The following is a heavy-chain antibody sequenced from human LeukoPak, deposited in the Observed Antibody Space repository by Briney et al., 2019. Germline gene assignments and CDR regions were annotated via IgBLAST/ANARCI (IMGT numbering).Heavy chain of an antibody. CDR2: ISGSSDNI. CDR1: GFTFSTYS. CDR3: VACTGGGCLRKWFDP. Sequence: GGSLRLSCVASGFTFSTYSMTWVRQAPGRGLEWVSSISGSSDNIVYADSVKGRFTLSRDNAKKSLYLQMNSLRAEDTAVYYCVACTGGGCLRKWFDPWGQGILVTVSS. D-gene: IGHD2-8*02. J-gene: IGHJ5*02. V-gene: IGHV3-21*01.